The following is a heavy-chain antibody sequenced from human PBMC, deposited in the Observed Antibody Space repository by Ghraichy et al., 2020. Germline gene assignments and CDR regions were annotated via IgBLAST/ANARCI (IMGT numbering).Heavy chain of an antibody. CDR2: ISGSGSTI. CDR1: GFSFSTWN. Sequence: WGSLRLSCAASGFSFSTWNMNWVRQAPGKGLQWVSYISGSGSTIYYADSVKGRFTISRDNARNSLYLQMNSLRDEDTAVYYCAGAFDIWGQGTMVTVSS. J-gene: IGHJ3*02. V-gene: IGHV3-48*02. CDR3: AGAFDI.